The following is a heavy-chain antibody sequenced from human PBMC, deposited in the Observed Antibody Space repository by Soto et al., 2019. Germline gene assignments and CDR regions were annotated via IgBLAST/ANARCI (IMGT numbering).Heavy chain of an antibody. Sequence: QVQLVQSGAEVKKPGASVKVSCKASGYTFSNYAIHWVRQAPGQRLEWMGWINAGNGDTKYSQNFQGRVTITRDTSASTAYMELNSLTSEDTAVYYCAGSSGWPTWGQGTLVTVSS. D-gene: IGHD6-19*01. CDR3: AGSSGWPT. J-gene: IGHJ5*02. CDR2: INAGNGDT. V-gene: IGHV1-3*01. CDR1: GYTFSNYA.